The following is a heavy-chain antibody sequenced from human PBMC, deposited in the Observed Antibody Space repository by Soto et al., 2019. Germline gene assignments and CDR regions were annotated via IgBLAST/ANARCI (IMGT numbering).Heavy chain of an antibody. CDR1: GFTFSSYA. D-gene: IGHD3-22*01. J-gene: IGHJ4*02. Sequence: GGSLRLSCAASGFTFSSYAMSWVRQAPGKGLEWVSAISGSGGSTYYADSVKGRFTISRDNSKNTLYLQMNSLRAEDTAVYYCAKGAEVGYYYDSSGYSRSLISLDYFDYWGQGTLVTVSS. CDR3: AKGAEVGYYYDSSGYSRSLISLDYFDY. V-gene: IGHV3-23*01. CDR2: ISGSGGST.